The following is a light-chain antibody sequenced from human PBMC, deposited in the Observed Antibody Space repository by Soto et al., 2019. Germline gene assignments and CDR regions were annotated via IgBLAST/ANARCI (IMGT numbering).Light chain of an antibody. CDR2: WAS. V-gene: IGKV4-1*01. CDR1: QSVLYSSYNKSY. Sequence: DIALTQSPDSLALSLGERATMNCKSSQSVLYSSYNKSYLAWYQVKPGRPPKLLFSWASTRESGVPDRFSGSGCGTEFPLTISSLQAEDVAFYYCQQSYSTLITFGQGTRLEIK. CDR3: QQSYSTLIT. J-gene: IGKJ5*01.